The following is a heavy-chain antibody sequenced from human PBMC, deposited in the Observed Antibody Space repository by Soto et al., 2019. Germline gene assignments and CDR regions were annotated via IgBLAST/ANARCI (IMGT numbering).Heavy chain of an antibody. V-gene: IGHV3-30*18. CDR2: ISYDGSNK. J-gene: IGHJ6*02. Sequence: QVQLVESGGGVVQPGRSLRLSCAASGFTFSSYGMHWVRQAPGKGLEWVAVISYDGSNKYYADSVKGRFTISRDNSKNTLYLQMNSLRAEDTAVYYCAKDRRSGDYYYYYGMDVWGQGTTVTVSS. D-gene: IGHD6-19*01. CDR3: AKDRRSGDYYYYYGMDV. CDR1: GFTFSSYG.